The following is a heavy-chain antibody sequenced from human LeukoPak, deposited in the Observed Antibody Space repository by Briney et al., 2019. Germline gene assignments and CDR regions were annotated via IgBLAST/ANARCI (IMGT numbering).Heavy chain of an antibody. CDR3: ARESPYCRSTSCPFDY. D-gene: IGHD2-2*01. Sequence: PGGSLRLSCAASGFTFSSYSMNWVRQAPGKGLEWDSYISSSSSTIYYADSVKGRFTISRDNAKNSLYLQMNSLRAEDTAVYYCARESPYCRSTSCPFDYWGQGTLVTVSS. CDR2: ISSSSSTI. V-gene: IGHV3-48*01. J-gene: IGHJ4*02. CDR1: GFTFSSYS.